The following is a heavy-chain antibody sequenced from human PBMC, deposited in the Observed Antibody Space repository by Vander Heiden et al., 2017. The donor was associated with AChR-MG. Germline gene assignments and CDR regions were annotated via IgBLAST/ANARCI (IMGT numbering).Heavy chain of an antibody. CDR2: IYDSGST. V-gene: IGHV4-61*01. D-gene: IGHD2-2*01. CDR3: ASEYCSSTSCYFDY. CDR1: GGFVSSGTYY. Sequence: VQLQESGTGLVMPSETLSLTCTVYGGFVSSGTYYWSWIRQPPGKGLEWIGYIYDSGSTNYNSSLKSRVTISVDTSKNQFSLKLSSVTAADTAVYYCASEYCSSTSCYFDYWGQGTLVTVSS. J-gene: IGHJ4*02.